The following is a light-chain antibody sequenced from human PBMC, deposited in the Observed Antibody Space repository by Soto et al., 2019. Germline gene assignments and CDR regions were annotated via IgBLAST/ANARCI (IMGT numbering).Light chain of an antibody. J-gene: IGLJ2*01. CDR2: EVS. CDR3: SSYAGSDNVV. CDR1: SSDVGGYNY. V-gene: IGLV2-8*01. Sequence: QSALTQPPSASGSPGQSVTLSCTGTSSDVGGYNYVSWYQQHPGKAPKLMIYEVSKRPSGVPDRFSGSKPGNTASLTVSGLQAEDEADYYCSSYAGSDNVVFGGGTKLTVL.